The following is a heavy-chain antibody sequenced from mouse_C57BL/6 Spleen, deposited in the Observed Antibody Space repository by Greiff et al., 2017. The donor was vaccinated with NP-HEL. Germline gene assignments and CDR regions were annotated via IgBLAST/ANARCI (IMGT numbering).Heavy chain of an antibody. CDR1: GFTFSSYA. Sequence: DVQLVESGGGLVKPGGSLKLSCAASGFTFSSYAMSWVRQTPEKRLEWVATISDGGSYTYYPDNVKGRFTISRDNAKNNLYLQMSHLKSEDTAMYYCARDLGDEGFDYWGQGTTLTVSS. V-gene: IGHV5-4*01. J-gene: IGHJ2*01. CDR2: ISDGGSYT. D-gene: IGHD3-1*01. CDR3: ARDLGDEGFDY.